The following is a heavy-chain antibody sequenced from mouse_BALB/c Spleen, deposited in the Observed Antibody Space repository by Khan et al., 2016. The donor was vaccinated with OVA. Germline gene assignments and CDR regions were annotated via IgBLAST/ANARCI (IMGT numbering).Heavy chain of an antibody. CDR1: GFSFSNYG. D-gene: IGHD2-14*01. Sequence: VQLKQSGPGLVQPSQSLSLTCTVSGFSFSNYGVYWVRQSPGKGLEWLGVIWRGGNTYYNAAFMSRLSITKDNSKSKVFFKMNSLQADDTAIYYCAKGDYGYGKIAYWGQGTLVTVSA. CDR2: IWRGGNT. CDR3: AKGDYGYGKIAY. V-gene: IGHV2-5*01. J-gene: IGHJ3*01.